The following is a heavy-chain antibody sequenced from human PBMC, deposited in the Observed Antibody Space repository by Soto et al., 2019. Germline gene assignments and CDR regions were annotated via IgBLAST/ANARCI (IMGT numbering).Heavy chain of an antibody. J-gene: IGHJ6*04. CDR3: AKGTVAGTYSYYAVDV. CDR1: GFIFSSHT. D-gene: IGHD6-19*01. V-gene: IGHV3-30-3*01. Sequence: QVRLVESGGGVVQPGGSLRLSCAVSGFIFSSHTMHWVRQAPGKGLEWVALVSFDGDKQYYAHSVRGRFTISRDFSKNTRYLQMDSLRTDDTAVYICAKGTVAGTYSYYAVDVWGNGTTVTVSS. CDR2: VSFDGDKQ.